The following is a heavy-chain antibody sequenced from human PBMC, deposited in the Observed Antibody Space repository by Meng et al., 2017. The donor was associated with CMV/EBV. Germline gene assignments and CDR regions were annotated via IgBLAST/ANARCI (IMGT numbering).Heavy chain of an antibody. Sequence: QVQLQQWGAGLLKPSXALSLTCAVYGGSFSSNDYYWDWIRQPPGKRLEWIGSIFYDGTTYYNPSLKSRVTISLDTSKKQFSLNLSSVTAADTAMYYCAREGYYDSSAFDPWGQGTLVTVSS. CDR3: AREGYYDSSAFDP. CDR1: GGSFSSNDYY. CDR2: IFYDGTT. V-gene: IGHV4-39*07. D-gene: IGHD3-22*01. J-gene: IGHJ5*02.